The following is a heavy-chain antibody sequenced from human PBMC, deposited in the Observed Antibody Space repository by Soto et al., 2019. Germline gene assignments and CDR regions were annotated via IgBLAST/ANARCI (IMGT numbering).Heavy chain of an antibody. J-gene: IGHJ4*02. CDR1: GGSVSSGGFY. Sequence: QVRLQESGPGLVKPSQTLSLTCTVSGGSVSSGGFYWNWIRQHPGKGLEWIGYMYNDGRPEYTPSRRIRVSISGDTPKHHFSLKVVSVTVAETAVYYCTREAGYWGQGILVTVSS. D-gene: IGHD6-25*01. CDR3: TREAGY. CDR2: MYNDGRP. V-gene: IGHV4-31*03.